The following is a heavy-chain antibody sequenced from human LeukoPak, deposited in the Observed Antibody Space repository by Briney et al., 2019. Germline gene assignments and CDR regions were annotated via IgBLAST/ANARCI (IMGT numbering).Heavy chain of an antibody. V-gene: IGHV3-72*01. CDR2: TRNEANIYTT. J-gene: IGHJ3*02. D-gene: IGHD1-26*01. Sequence: QAPGXXXXWVGRTRNEANIYTTKYAASVKGRFTISRDDSKNSLYLQMNSLKTEDTAVYYCASPVGATTVRAFDIWGQGTMVTVSS. CDR3: ASPVGATTVRAFDI.